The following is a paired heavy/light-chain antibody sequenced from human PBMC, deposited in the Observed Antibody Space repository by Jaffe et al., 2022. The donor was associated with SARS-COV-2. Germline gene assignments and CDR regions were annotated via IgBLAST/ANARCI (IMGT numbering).Heavy chain of an antibody. CDR2: ISGGSGTT. D-gene: IGHD1-7*01. Sequence: EVHLLESGGDLVQPGGSLRLSCAASGFTFSSYAMSWVRQAPGKGLEWVSGISGGSGTTYYADSVKGRFTISRDNAKNTLYLQMSSLRAEDTAVYYCATIPAWTYPGYFDYWGQGTPVTVSS. CDR1: GFTFSSYA. CDR3: ATIPAWTYPGYFDY. V-gene: IGHV3-23*01. J-gene: IGHJ4*02.
Light chain of an antibody. CDR1: QSVSRSF. CDR2: GSS. CDR3: QQYGSSPLT. Sequence: EIVLTQSPGTLSLSPGERVTLSCRASQSVSRSFLAWYQQKPGQAPRLLIYGSSSRATGIPDRFSGSGSGTDFTLTISRLEPEDFAVYYCQQYGSSPLTFGGGTKVEIK. V-gene: IGKV3-20*01. J-gene: IGKJ4*01.